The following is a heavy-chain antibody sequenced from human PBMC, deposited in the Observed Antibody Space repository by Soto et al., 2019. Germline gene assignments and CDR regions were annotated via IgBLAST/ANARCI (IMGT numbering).Heavy chain of an antibody. V-gene: IGHV3-23*01. CDR1: GFTFSSYA. D-gene: IGHD3-22*01. CDR3: AKGAPRSSPDSSSNYQYNWFDP. J-gene: IGHJ5*02. Sequence: PGGSLRLSCAASGFTFSSYAMTWVRQAPGKGLEWVSIISSSGDGTYYADSVKGRFTISRDNSKNTLFLQMNSLRAEDTAVYYCAKGAPRSSPDSSSNYQYNWFDPWGQGTLVTVS. CDR2: ISSSGDGT.